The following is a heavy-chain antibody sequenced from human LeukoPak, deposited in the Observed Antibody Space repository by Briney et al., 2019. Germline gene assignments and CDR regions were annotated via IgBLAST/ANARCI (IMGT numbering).Heavy chain of an antibody. CDR1: GFTFSSYG. CDR3: AKVQRSGYDQTFDY. Sequence: GGSLSLSCAASGFTFSSYGMHWVRQAPGKGLEWVADIWYDGSNKYYADTMKGRFTISRDNSKNTLYLQMNSLRAEDTAVYHCAKVQRSGYDQTFDYWGQGTLVTVSS. D-gene: IGHD5-12*01. V-gene: IGHV3-33*06. CDR2: IWYDGSNK. J-gene: IGHJ4*02.